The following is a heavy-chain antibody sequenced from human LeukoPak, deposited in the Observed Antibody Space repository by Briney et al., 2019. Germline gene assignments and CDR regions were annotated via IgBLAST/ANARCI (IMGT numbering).Heavy chain of an antibody. D-gene: IGHD2-21*01. Sequence: GASVKVSCKASGYTFTGYYMHWVRQAPGQGLEWMGWINPNSGGTNYAQKFQGWVTMTRDTSISTAYMELSRLRSDDTAVYYCAREVGKLVAALGYWGQGTLVTASS. J-gene: IGHJ4*02. CDR2: INPNSGGT. V-gene: IGHV1-2*04. CDR3: AREVGKLVAALGY. CDR1: GYTFTGYY.